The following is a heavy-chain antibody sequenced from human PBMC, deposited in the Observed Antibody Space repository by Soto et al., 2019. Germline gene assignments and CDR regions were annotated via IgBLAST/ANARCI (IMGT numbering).Heavy chain of an antibody. CDR3: ARENDGNIVAPADAFDI. CDR1: GSTLSSYS. Sequence: GGSLRLSCAASGSTLSSYSMNWVRQAPGKGLEWVSSISSSSSYIHYADSVKGRLTISRDNAKNSLYLQMNSLRAEDTAVYYCARENDGNIVAPADAFDIWGQGTMVTVAS. CDR2: ISSSSSYI. D-gene: IGHD5-12*01. V-gene: IGHV3-21*01. J-gene: IGHJ3*02.